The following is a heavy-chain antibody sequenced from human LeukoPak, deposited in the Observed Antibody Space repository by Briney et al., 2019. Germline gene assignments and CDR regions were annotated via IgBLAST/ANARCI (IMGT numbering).Heavy chain of an antibody. Sequence: GGPLRLSCAASTFAFSSYAMTWVRQAPGKGLEWVSSITGSGAGTSYADSVKGRFTVSRDNSKNTLYLQMNSLRAEDTAVYYCARDIGAVAGIPYYYYYGMDVWGQGTTVTVSS. CDR1: TFAFSSYA. J-gene: IGHJ6*02. CDR2: ITGSGAGT. D-gene: IGHD6-19*01. V-gene: IGHV3-23*01. CDR3: ARDIGAVAGIPYYYYYGMDV.